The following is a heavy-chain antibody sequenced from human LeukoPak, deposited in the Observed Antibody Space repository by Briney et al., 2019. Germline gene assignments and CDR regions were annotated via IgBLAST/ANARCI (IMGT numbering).Heavy chain of an antibody. Sequence: GRSLRLSCAASGFTFSSYAMHWVRQAPGKGLEWVAFIQYDVSSEYYADSEKGRFTVSRDNSKDTLYLQMNSLRAEDAAVYYCAREYSGRCIHAFHSWGQGTTVTVSS. CDR3: AREYSGRCIHAFHS. D-gene: IGHD6-13*01. J-gene: IGHJ3*02. V-gene: IGHV3-33*08. CDR2: IQYDVSSE. CDR1: GFTFSSYA.